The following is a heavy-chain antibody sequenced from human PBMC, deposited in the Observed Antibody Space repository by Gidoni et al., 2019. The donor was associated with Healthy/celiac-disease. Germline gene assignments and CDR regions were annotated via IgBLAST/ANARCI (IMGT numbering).Heavy chain of an antibody. D-gene: IGHD2-15*01. J-gene: IGHJ6*02. CDR1: GGPFSSYA. CDR2: IIASFGTA. CDR3: ARATGVAAKMQYYYGMDV. Sequence: QVQLVQSGAEVKKPGSSVKVSCKASGGPFSSYAISWVRQAPGQGLEWMGGIIASFGTANYAQKFQGRVTITADESTSTAYMELSSLRSEDTAVYYCARATGVAAKMQYYYGMDVWGQGTTVTVS. V-gene: IGHV1-69*01.